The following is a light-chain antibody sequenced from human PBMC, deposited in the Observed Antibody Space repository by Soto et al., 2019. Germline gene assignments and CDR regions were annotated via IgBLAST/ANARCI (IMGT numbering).Light chain of an antibody. CDR1: SSSIGAGYA. CDR3: QSYDKRLTADV. V-gene: IGLV1-40*01. CDR2: GNG. Sequence: QSVLTTPPSVSGAPGQSVTIAWYGTSSSIGAGYAVQWYHNLPGTAPKRVVSGNGNRPSGVPDRLSASKSGTSASLAITGLQAEDEVHYYCQSYDKRLTADVFGTGTTLTVL. J-gene: IGLJ1*01.